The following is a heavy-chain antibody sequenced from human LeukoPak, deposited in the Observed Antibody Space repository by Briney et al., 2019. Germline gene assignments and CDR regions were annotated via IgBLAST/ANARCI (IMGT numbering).Heavy chain of an antibody. CDR1: GFTVSSNY. J-gene: IGHJ4*02. D-gene: IGHD3-10*01. CDR3: ARDPSRGLYYFAH. CDR2: VYSGGST. Sequence: PGGSLRLSCAVSGFTVSSNYMSWVRQAPGKGLEWVSLVYSGGSTYYTDSVKGRFIISRDNSKDTLYLQMNRLRAEDTAVYYCARDPSRGLYYFAHWGQGALVTVSS. V-gene: IGHV3-66*01.